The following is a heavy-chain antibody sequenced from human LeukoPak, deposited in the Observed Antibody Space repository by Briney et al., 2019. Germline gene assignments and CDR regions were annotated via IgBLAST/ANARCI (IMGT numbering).Heavy chain of an antibody. D-gene: IGHD2-15*01. Sequence: GASVKVSCKASGYTFTGYYMHWVRQAPGQGLEWMGWINPNSGGTNYAQKFQGRVTMTRDTSISTAYMELSRLRSDDTAVYYCANLGYCSGGSCYSFDYWGQGTLVTVSS. CDR3: ANLGYCSGGSCYSFDY. V-gene: IGHV1-2*02. CDR2: INPNSGGT. CDR1: GYTFTGYY. J-gene: IGHJ4*02.